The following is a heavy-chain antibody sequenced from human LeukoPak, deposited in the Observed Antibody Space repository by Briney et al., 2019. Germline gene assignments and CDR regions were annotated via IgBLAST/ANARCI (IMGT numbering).Heavy chain of an antibody. Sequence: GGSLRLSCAASGFTFSGSAMHWVRQASGKGLEWVGRIRSKANSYATAYAASVKGRFTISRDDSKNTAYLQMNSLKTEDTAVYYCTRHAYDSSGYLVARDYWGQGTLVTVSS. CDR1: GFTFSGSA. CDR3: TRHAYDSSGYLVARDY. V-gene: IGHV3-73*01. CDR2: IRSKANSYAT. J-gene: IGHJ4*02. D-gene: IGHD3-22*01.